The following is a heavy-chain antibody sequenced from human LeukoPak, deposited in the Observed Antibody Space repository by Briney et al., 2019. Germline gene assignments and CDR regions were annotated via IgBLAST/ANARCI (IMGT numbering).Heavy chain of an antibody. V-gene: IGHV5-10-1*01. CDR2: IDPSDSYT. CDR1: GYSFTSYW. J-gene: IGHJ4*02. Sequence: HGESLKISCEGSGYSFTSYWISWVRQMPGKGLEWMGRIDPSDSYTNYSPSFQGHVTISADKSISTAYLQWSSLKASDTAMYYCARQTYSSGWYEDYWGQGTLVTVSS. D-gene: IGHD6-19*01. CDR3: ARQTYSSGWYEDY.